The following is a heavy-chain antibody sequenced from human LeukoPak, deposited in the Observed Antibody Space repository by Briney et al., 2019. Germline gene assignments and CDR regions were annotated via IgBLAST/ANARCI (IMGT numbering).Heavy chain of an antibody. J-gene: IGHJ4*02. V-gene: IGHV4-30-2*01. CDR2: IYQSGST. CDR3: ARGSTRGYQIDY. CDR1: GGSIGSGGYS. D-gene: IGHD5-18*01. Sequence: SETLSLTRAVSGGSIGSGGYSWNWIQQPPGKGLEWIGYIYQSGSTYYNSSLKSRVTISVDRSKNQFSLKLSSVTAADTAVYYCARGSTRGYQIDYWGQGTLVTVSS.